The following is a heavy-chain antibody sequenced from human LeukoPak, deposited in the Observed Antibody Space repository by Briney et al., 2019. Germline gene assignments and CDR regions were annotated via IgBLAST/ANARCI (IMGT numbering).Heavy chain of an antibody. D-gene: IGHD3-16*01. CDR1: GYSISSGYY. Sequence: PSETLSLTCAVSGYSISSGYYCGWTRQPPGKGLEWIGNIYHSGSTYYSPSLKSRVTISVDTSKNQFSLKLSSVTAADTAVYYCAQQSLRSPDYWGQGALVTVSS. J-gene: IGHJ4*02. V-gene: IGHV4-38-2*01. CDR3: AQQSLRSPDY. CDR2: IYHSGST.